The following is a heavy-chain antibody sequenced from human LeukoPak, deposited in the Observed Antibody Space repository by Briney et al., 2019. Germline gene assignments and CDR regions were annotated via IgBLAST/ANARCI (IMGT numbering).Heavy chain of an antibody. CDR2: ISGSGGST. Sequence: GGSLRLSCAASGFTFSSYAMSWVRQAPGKGLEWVSAISGSGGSTYYADSVNGRFTISRDNSKNTLYLQMNSLRAEDTAIYYCAPDLRGAAWSLDYWGQGTLVTVSS. CDR1: GFTFSSYA. CDR3: APDLRGAAWSLDY. J-gene: IGHJ4*02. D-gene: IGHD2-15*01. V-gene: IGHV3-23*01.